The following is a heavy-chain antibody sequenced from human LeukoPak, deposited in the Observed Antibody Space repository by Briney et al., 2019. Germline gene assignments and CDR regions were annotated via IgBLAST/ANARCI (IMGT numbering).Heavy chain of an antibody. CDR2: IKQDGSEK. J-gene: IGHJ4*02. D-gene: IGHD2-2*01. CDR1: GLTFSSYW. V-gene: IGHV3-7*01. Sequence: GGSLRLSCAVSGLTFSSYWMTWVRQAPGKGLELVANIKQDGSEKYYVDSAKGRFTISRDNAKNSLYLQMSSVRAEDTAVYYCARVGCTSTSCLANWGQGTLVTVSS. CDR3: ARVGCTSTSCLAN.